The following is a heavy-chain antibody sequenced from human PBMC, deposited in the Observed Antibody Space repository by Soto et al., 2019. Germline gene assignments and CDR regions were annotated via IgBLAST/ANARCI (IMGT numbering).Heavy chain of an antibody. D-gene: IGHD5-18*01. V-gene: IGHV1-69*13. J-gene: IGHJ4*02. CDR1: GGTLSSYA. Sequence: SVKVSCKASGGTLSSYAISWVRQAPGQGLEWMGGIIPIFGTANYAQKFQGRVTITADESTSTAYMELSSLRSEDTAVYYCAREGYSYGLFDYWGQGTLVTVSS. CDR2: IIPIFGTA. CDR3: AREGYSYGLFDY.